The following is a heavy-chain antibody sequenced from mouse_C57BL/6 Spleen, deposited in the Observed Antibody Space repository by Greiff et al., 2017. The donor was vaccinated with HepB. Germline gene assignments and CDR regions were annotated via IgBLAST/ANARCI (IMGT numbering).Heavy chain of an antibody. J-gene: IGHJ4*01. Sequence: QVQLKESGAELARPGASVKLSCKASGYTFTSYGISWVKQRTGQGLEWIGEIYPRSGNTYYNEKFKGKATLTADKSSSTAYMELRSLTSEDAAVYFCARGELTGTSYYYAMDYWGQGTSVTVSS. CDR2: IYPRSGNT. D-gene: IGHD4-1*01. CDR3: ARGELTGTSYYYAMDY. V-gene: IGHV1-81*01. CDR1: GYTFTSYG.